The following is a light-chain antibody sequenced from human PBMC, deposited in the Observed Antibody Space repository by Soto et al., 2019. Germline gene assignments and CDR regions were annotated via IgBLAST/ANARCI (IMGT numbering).Light chain of an antibody. J-gene: IGKJ1*01. Sequence: AIQMTQSPTSLSASVGDRVIITCRASQDISKDLGWYQQKPGKAPKFLIYSATSTQSGVPPTFSGSGFGTDFTLTISSLQPEDFATYYCLQDHDYPRTFGQGTKVDIK. CDR1: QDISKD. CDR2: SAT. V-gene: IGKV1-6*01. CDR3: LQDHDYPRT.